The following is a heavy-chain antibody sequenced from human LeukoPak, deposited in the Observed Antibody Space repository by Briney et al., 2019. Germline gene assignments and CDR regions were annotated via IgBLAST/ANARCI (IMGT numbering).Heavy chain of an antibody. J-gene: IGHJ5*02. CDR3: ARAHTPGPYSSSWDDIPWFDP. D-gene: IGHD6-13*01. CDR1: GGSISSHY. V-gene: IGHV4-59*11. CDR2: IYYSGST. Sequence: SETLSLTCTVSGGSISSHYWSWIRQPPGKGLEWIGYIYYSGSTNYNPSLKSRVTISVDTSKNQFSLKLSSVTAADTAVYYCARAHTPGPYSSSWDDIPWFDPWGQGTLVSVSS.